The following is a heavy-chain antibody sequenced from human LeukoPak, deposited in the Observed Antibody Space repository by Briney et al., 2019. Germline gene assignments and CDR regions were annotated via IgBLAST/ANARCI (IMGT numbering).Heavy chain of an antibody. CDR3: AKDRLVPGSVLDY. J-gene: IGHJ4*02. Sequence: PGGSQRLSCVASGFTFNTYGLHWVRQAPGNGLEWVAFIRYDGSDKYYADSVRGRFTISRDNSKNTLYLQMNSLRVEDTAVYYCAKDRLVPGSVLDYWGQGTLVTVSS. D-gene: IGHD6-19*01. CDR2: IRYDGSDK. V-gene: IGHV3-30*02. CDR1: GFTFNTYG.